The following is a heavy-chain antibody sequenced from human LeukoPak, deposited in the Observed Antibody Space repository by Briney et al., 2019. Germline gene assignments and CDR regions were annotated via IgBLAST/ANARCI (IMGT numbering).Heavy chain of an antibody. CDR1: GFTVSSNY. V-gene: IGHV3-66*01. Sequence: GGSLRLSCAASGFTVSSNYMSWVRQAPGKGLEWVSVIYSGGSTYYADSVKGRFTISRDNSKNTLYLQMNSLRAEDTAVYYCARGGIAAAKNCFDPGGRGPLFTASA. D-gene: IGHD6-25*01. CDR3: ARGGIAAAKNCFDP. J-gene: IGHJ5*02. CDR2: IYSGGST.